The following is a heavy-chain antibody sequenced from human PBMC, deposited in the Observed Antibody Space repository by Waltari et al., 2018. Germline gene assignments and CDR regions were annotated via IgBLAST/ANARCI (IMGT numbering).Heavy chain of an antibody. CDR1: GFTFSSYS. Sequence: EVQLVESGGGLVQPGGSLRLSCAASGFTFSSYSMNWVRQAPGKGLEWVSYISSSSSTMYYADSVKGRFTISRDNAKNSLYLQMNSLRAEDTAVYYCARDPGVLDYWGQGTLVTVSS. CDR2: ISSSSSTM. D-gene: IGHD7-27*01. J-gene: IGHJ4*02. V-gene: IGHV3-48*04. CDR3: ARDPGVLDY.